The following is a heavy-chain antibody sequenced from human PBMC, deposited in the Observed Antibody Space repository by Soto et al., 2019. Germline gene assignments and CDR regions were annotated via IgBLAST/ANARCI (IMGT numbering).Heavy chain of an antibody. J-gene: IGHJ4*02. Sequence: EVQLVESGGDLVQRGGSLRLSCAASGFPFSSYWMRWVRHTPGKGLDWVAPISGDGVTTYYADSVTGRFTVSRDNAKNTLSLQISGLRAEDTAVYYCAREYYGLLTGYYTDYWGQGTLVSVSS. CDR2: ISGDGVTT. D-gene: IGHD3-9*01. V-gene: IGHV3-74*01. CDR3: AREYYGLLTGYYTDY. CDR1: GFPFSSYW.